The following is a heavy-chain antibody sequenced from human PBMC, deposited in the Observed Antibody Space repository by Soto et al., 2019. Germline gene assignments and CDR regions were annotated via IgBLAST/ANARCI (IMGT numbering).Heavy chain of an antibody. V-gene: IGHV1-2*02. CDR2: INPNSGGT. CDR3: ARAPGFYDAFDI. CDR1: GYTFTGYY. J-gene: IGHJ3*02. Sequence: ASVKVSCKASGYTFTGYYMHWVRQAPGQGLEWMGWINPNSGGTNYAQKFQGRVTMTRDTSISTAYMELSRLRSDDTAVYYCARAPGFYDAFDIWGQGTMVTVSS. D-gene: IGHD6-25*01.